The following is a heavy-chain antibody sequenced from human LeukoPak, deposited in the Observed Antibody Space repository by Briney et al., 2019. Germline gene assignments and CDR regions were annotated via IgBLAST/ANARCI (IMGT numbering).Heavy chain of an antibody. CDR1: GFTFSSYW. Sequence: GGSLRLSCAASGFTFSSYWMSWVRQAPGKGLEWVANIKQDGSEKYYVDSVKGRFTISRDNSKNTLYLQMNSLRAEDTAVYYCAREGYSSGWYGSEGTAFDIWGQGTMVTVSS. J-gene: IGHJ3*02. D-gene: IGHD6-19*01. V-gene: IGHV3-7*01. CDR3: AREGYSSGWYGSEGTAFDI. CDR2: IKQDGSEK.